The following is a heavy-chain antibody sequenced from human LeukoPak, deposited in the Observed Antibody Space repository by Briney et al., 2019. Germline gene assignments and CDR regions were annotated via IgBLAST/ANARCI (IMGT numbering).Heavy chain of an antibody. V-gene: IGHV1-18*01. CDR1: GYTFISYG. J-gene: IGHJ4*02. CDR3: ARDRERVVATMGYY. CDR2: ISAYNGNT. Sequence: ASVKVSCKASGYTFISYGISWVRQAPGQGLEWMGWISAYNGNTNYAQKLQGRVTMTTDTSTSTAYMELRSLRSDDTAVYYCARDRERVVATMGYYWGQGTLVTVSS. D-gene: IGHD5-12*01.